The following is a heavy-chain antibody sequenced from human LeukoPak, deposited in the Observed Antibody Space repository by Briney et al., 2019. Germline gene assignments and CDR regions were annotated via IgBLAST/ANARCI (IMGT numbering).Heavy chain of an antibody. CDR2: IKLDGSEM. Sequence: WGSLRLSCAASGFTFSTYWMSWVRQAPGKGLEWVANIKLDGSEMYYVDSVKGRFTISRDNAKTSLYLQMITLRAEDTAVYYCARHLSGITGYTYGRGIDYWGQGTLVTVSS. J-gene: IGHJ4*02. CDR3: ARHLSGITGYTYGRGIDY. V-gene: IGHV3-7*01. CDR1: GFTFSTYW. D-gene: IGHD5-18*01.